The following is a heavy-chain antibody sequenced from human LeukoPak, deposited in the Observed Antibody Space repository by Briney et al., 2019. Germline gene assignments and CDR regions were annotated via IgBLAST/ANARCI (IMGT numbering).Heavy chain of an antibody. CDR1: GGSFSGYY. Sequence: PSETLSLTCAVYGGSFSGYYWSWIRQPPGKGLEWIGEINHSGSTNYNPSLKSRVTISVDTSKNQFSLKLSSVTAADTAVYYGARGLGWGYYGSGSYYLYFDYWGQGTLVTVSS. D-gene: IGHD3-10*01. CDR3: ARGLGWGYYGSGSYYLYFDY. J-gene: IGHJ4*02. V-gene: IGHV4-34*01. CDR2: INHSGST.